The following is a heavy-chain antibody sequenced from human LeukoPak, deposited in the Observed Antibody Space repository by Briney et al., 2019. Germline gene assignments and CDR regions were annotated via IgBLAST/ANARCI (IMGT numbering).Heavy chain of an antibody. CDR2: IKQDGSDK. J-gene: IGHJ4*02. CDR3: GRLGRGSPSADF. Sequence: QPGGSLRLSCAASGFTFNNYWMRWVRQAPGKGLEWVASIKQDGSDKNYVDAAKGRFTISRDNAKNSLYLQMNNLRAEDTAVYYCGRLGRGSPSADFWGQGTLVTVSS. D-gene: IGHD7-27*01. CDR1: GFTFNNYW. V-gene: IGHV3-7*05.